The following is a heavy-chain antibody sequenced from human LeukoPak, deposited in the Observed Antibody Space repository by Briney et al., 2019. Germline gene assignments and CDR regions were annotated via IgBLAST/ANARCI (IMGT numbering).Heavy chain of an antibody. D-gene: IGHD6-13*01. CDR3: ARLGYSVSWTDC. J-gene: IGHJ4*02. CDR2: VYYSGST. Sequence: SETLSLTCTVSDGSISSTSHYWGWIRQPPGKGLEWIGSVYYSGSTYYNPSLKSQVTISVDTSKNQSSLRLSSVTATDMAVYFCARLGYSVSWTDCWGQGILVTVSS. V-gene: IGHV4-39*01. CDR1: DGSISSTSHY.